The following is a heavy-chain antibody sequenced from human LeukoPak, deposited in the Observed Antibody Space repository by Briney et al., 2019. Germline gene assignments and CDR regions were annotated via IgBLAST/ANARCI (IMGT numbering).Heavy chain of an antibody. Sequence: GGSLRLSCAASGFTFSSYAMHWVRQAPGKGLEWVSIISSGGSYEYYADSVKGRFTISRDNSKNTLFLQLNSLRAEDTAVYYCARDSTYYYDSGSSGPHYFANWGQGTLVTVSS. J-gene: IGHJ4*02. CDR1: GFTFSSYA. V-gene: IGHV3-30*01. CDR3: ARDSTYYYDSGSSGPHYFAN. D-gene: IGHD3-10*01. CDR2: ISSGGSYE.